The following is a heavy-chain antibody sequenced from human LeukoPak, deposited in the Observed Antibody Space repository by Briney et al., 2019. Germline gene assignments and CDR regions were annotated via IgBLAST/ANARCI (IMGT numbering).Heavy chain of an antibody. CDR2: INHSGST. Sequence: SETLSLTCAVHGGSFSGYYWSWVRQPPGKGLEWIGEINHSGSTNYNPSLKSRVTISVDTSKNQFSLKLSSVTAADTAVYYCGAAAGPPRSYYYYYGMDVWGQGTTVTVSS. J-gene: IGHJ6*02. D-gene: IGHD6-13*01. V-gene: IGHV4-34*01. CDR1: GGSFSGYY. CDR3: GAAAGPPRSYYYYYGMDV.